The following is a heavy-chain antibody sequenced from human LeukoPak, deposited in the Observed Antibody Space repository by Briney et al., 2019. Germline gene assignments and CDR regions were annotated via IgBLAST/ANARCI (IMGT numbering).Heavy chain of an antibody. J-gene: IGHJ5*02. CDR2: ISGSGGST. CDR1: GFTFSSFA. D-gene: IGHD1-1*01. V-gene: IGHV3-23*01. CDR3: ARDPNGNWWFDP. Sequence: GGSLRLSCAASGFTFSSFAMSWVRQAPGKGLEWVSAISGSGGSTYYADSVKGRFTISRDNAKNMLYLQMNSLRAEDTAVYYCARDPNGNWWFDPWGQGTLVTVSS.